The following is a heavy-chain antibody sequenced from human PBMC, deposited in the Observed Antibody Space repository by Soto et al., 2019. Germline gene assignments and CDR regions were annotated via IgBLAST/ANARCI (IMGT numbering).Heavy chain of an antibody. D-gene: IGHD2-8*01. CDR3: ARCLHCSNGGRFDP. CDR1: GVSISSTNW. J-gene: IGHJ5*02. V-gene: IGHV4-4*02. Sequence: SETLSLTCAVSGVSISSTNWWTWVRPAPGKGLEWIGEMWPSGGTTYNPSLQNRVTISVDNSKNHLSLTLTSVTAADTAIYYCARCLHCSNGGRFDPWGQGALVTVSS. CDR2: MWPSGGT.